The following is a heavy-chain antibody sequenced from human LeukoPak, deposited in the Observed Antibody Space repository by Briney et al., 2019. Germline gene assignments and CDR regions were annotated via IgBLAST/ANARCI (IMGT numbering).Heavy chain of an antibody. CDR3: ARASDRIAAAGAFDY. CDR1: GFTFSSYW. D-gene: IGHD6-13*01. J-gene: IGHJ4*02. V-gene: IGHV3-74*01. Sequence: LAGGSLRLSCAASGFTFSSYWMHWVRQAPGKGLVWVSRINSDGSSTSYADSVKGRFTISRDNAKNTLYLQMNSLRAEDTAVYYRARASDRIAAAGAFDYWGQGTLVTVSS. CDR2: INSDGSST.